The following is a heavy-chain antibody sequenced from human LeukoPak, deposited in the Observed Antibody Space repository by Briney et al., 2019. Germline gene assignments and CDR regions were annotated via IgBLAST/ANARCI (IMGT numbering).Heavy chain of an antibody. D-gene: IGHD6-6*01. CDR3: ASLDHSSSSYFDY. Sequence: SQTLSLTCAVSGGSISSGGYSWSWIRQPPGKGLEWIGYIYHSGSTYYSPSLKSRVTISVDRSKNQSSLKLSSVTAADTAVYYCASLDHSSSSYFDYWGQGTLVTVSS. J-gene: IGHJ4*02. CDR1: GGSISSGGYS. CDR2: IYHSGST. V-gene: IGHV4-30-2*01.